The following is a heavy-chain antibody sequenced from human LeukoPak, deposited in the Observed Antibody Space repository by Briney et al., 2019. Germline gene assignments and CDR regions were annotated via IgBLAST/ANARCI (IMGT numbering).Heavy chain of an antibody. Sequence: GGSLRLSCAASGFTFSSYAMSWVRQAPGKGLEWVSAISGSGGSTYYADSVKGRFTISRGNSKNTLYLQMNSLRAEDTAVYYCARQLGYCAAGTCYFDSWGHGTQVTVSS. CDR3: ARQLGYCAAGTCYFDS. D-gene: IGHD1-1*01. CDR1: GFTFSSYA. CDR2: ISGSGGST. V-gene: IGHV3-23*01. J-gene: IGHJ4*01.